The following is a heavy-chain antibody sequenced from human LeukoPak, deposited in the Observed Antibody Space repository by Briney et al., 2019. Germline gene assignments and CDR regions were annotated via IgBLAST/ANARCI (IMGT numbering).Heavy chain of an antibody. CDR2: IIPIFGTA. J-gene: IGHJ4*02. CDR3: ARGESSGWYHFDY. Sequence: ASVKVSCKASGGTFSSYAISWVRQAPGQGLEWMGGIIPIFGTANYARKFQGRVTITADESTSTAYMELSSLRSEDTAVYYCARGESSGWYHFDYWGQGTLVTVSS. CDR1: GGTFSSYA. D-gene: IGHD6-19*01. V-gene: IGHV1-69*13.